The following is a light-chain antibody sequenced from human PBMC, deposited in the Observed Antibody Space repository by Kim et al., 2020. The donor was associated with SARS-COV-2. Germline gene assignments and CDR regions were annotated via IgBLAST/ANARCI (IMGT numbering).Light chain of an antibody. CDR3: QQRDNWNT. Sequence: LSLSPGETATLSCRASQSISNFLAWYQQKPGQAPRLLIYGASNRATGIPARFSGSGSGTDFTLTISSLEPEDFAVYYCQQRDNWNTFGQGTKLEI. CDR1: QSISNF. CDR2: GAS. V-gene: IGKV3-11*01. J-gene: IGKJ2*01.